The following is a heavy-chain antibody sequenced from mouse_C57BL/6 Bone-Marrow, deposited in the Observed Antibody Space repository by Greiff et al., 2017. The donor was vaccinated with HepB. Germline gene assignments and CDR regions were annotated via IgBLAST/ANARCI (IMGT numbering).Heavy chain of an antibody. Sequence: EVHLVESGPGLVKPSQSLSLTCSVTGYSITSGYYWNWIRQFPGNKLEWMGYISYDGSNNYNPSLKNRISITRDTSKNQFFLKLNSVTTEDTATYYCASGGYGSSYWYFDVWGTGTTVTVSS. J-gene: IGHJ1*03. CDR1: GYSITSGYY. V-gene: IGHV3-6*01. D-gene: IGHD1-1*01. CDR2: ISYDGSN. CDR3: ASGGYGSSYWYFDV.